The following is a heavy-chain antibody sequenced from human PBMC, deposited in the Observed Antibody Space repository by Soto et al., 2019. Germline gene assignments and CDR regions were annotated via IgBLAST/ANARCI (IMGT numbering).Heavy chain of an antibody. CDR1: GFSLSTSGVG. CDR2: LYWYDDK. J-gene: IGHJ1*01. Sequence: QITLKESGPTLVKPTQTLTLTCTFSGFSLSTSGVGVGWIRQHPGKALEWLALLYWYDDKRYSPSLKSRLTITKDTSKNPVVLTMTNMDPVDTATYYCAHIRITMIVGAGYFQHWGQGTLVTVSS. V-gene: IGHV2-5*01. CDR3: AHIRITMIVGAGYFQH. D-gene: IGHD3-22*01.